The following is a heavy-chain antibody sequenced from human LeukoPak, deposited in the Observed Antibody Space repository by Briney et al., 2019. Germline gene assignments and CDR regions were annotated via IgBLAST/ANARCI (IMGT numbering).Heavy chain of an antibody. CDR2: INNDGSST. CDR3: ARDRDGPDY. CDR1: GXTFSSYW. Sequence: GGSLRLSCAASGXTFSSYWAHWVRQGPGKGLVWGSRINNDGSSTRYADSVKGRFTISRDNAENTLYLQMNSLRAEDTAVYYCARDRDGPDYWGQGTLVTVSS. J-gene: IGHJ4*02. D-gene: IGHD5-24*01. V-gene: IGHV3-74*01.